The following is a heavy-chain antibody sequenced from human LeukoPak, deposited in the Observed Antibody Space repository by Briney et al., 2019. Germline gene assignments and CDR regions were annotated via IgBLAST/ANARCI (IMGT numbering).Heavy chain of an antibody. CDR2: TYYRSKWYN. J-gene: IGHJ2*01. CDR3: ARDGMAVAVGYFDL. CDR1: GDSVSSNSAT. V-gene: IGHV6-1*01. Sequence: SQTLSLTCAISGDSVSSNSATSNWIRQSPSRGLEWLGRTYYRSKWYNDYAASVKSRITIKPDTSKNQFSPQLNSVTPEDTAVYYCARDGMAVAVGYFDLWGRGTLVTVSS. D-gene: IGHD6-19*01.